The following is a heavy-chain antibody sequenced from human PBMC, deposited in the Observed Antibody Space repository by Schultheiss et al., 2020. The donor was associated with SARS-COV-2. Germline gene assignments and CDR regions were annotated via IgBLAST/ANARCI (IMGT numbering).Heavy chain of an antibody. CDR3: ARGGIAAAGTDYYYGMDV. V-gene: IGHV1-3*01. CDR2: INAGNGNT. J-gene: IGHJ6*02. CDR1: GYTFTSYA. Sequence: ASVKVSCKASGYTFTSYAMHWVRQAPGQRLEWMGWINAGNGNTKYSQKFKGRVTITRDTSASTAYMELSSLRSEDTAVYYCARGGIAAAGTDYYYGMDVWGQGTTVTVSS. D-gene: IGHD6-13*01.